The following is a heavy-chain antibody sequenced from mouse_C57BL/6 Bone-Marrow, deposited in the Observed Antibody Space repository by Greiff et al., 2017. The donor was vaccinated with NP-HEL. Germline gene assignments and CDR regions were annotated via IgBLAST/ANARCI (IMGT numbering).Heavy chain of an antibody. CDR1: GYSITSDY. D-gene: IGHD1-3*01. Sequence: EVMLVESGPGLAKPSQTLSLTCSVTGYSITSDYWNWIRKFPGNKLEYMGYISYSGSTYYNPSLKSRISITRDTSKNQYYLQLNSVTTEDTSTYYLAKWCAYYRNRGAMDYWGQGTSVTVSS. CDR3: AKWCAYYRNRGAMDY. J-gene: IGHJ4*01. V-gene: IGHV3-8*01. CDR2: ISYSGST.